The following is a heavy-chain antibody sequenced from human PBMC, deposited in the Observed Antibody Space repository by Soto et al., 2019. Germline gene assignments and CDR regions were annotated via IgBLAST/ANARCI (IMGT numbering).Heavy chain of an antibody. Sequence: QVQLVESGGGLVKPGGSLRLSCAASGFTFSDYYMSWIRQAPGKGLEWVSYISSSSSYTNYADSVNGRFTISRDNAKNSLYLQLNSMRAEDTAVYYCARNRYCSGGSCPFDYYYYGMDVWGQGTTVTVSS. CDR3: ARNRYCSGGSCPFDYYYYGMDV. CDR1: GFTFSDYY. CDR2: ISSSSSYT. J-gene: IGHJ6*02. D-gene: IGHD2-15*01. V-gene: IGHV3-11*05.